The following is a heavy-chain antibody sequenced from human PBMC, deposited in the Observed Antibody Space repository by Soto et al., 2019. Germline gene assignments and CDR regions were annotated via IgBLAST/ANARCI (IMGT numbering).Heavy chain of an antibody. Sequence: PGGSLRLSCAVSGFNVTYYEMNWVRQAPGKGLEWLSYISSSGRTIYYADSVKGRFTISRDSAKNSLYLQMNSLRAEDTAVYYCAREIITAYYFDYWGQGTLVTVSS. CDR3: AREIITAYYFDY. CDR2: ISSSGRTI. V-gene: IGHV3-48*03. CDR1: GFNVTYYE. J-gene: IGHJ4*02. D-gene: IGHD3-22*01.